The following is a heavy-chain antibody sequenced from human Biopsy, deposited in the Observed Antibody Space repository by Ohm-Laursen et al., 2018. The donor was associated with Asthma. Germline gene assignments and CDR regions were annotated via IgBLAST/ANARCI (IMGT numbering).Heavy chain of an antibody. CDR2: IYYSGRT. Sequence: GTLSLTCIVSGDAMSTSGSYWGWIRQSPGKGLEWIGSIYYSGRTYYHPSLESRVTISADTSNNQFSLKLTSVTAADTAVYYCARAVSTSSYWYFDLWGRGDLVTVSS. CDR3: ARAVSTSSYWYFDL. J-gene: IGHJ2*01. V-gene: IGHV4-39*01. CDR1: GDAMSTSGSY. D-gene: IGHD2-2*01.